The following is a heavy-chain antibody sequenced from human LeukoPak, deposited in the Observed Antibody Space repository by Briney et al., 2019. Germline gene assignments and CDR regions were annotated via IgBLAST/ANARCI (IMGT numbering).Heavy chain of an antibody. CDR2: ITPIFGTA. CDR1: GYRFTSYG. D-gene: IGHD5/OR15-5a*01. CDR3: ATEAPSETAVSSAFDI. J-gene: IGHJ3*02. V-gene: IGHV1-69*13. Sequence: SVKVSCKTSGYRFTSYGISWVRQAPGQGLEWMGGITPIFGTAHYAQKFQGRVTITADVSTRTAYMEVSSLRSEDTANYYCATEAPSETAVSSAFDIWGQGTVVTVSS.